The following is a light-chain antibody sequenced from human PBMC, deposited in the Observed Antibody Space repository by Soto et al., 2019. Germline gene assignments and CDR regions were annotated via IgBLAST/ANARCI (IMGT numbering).Light chain of an antibody. CDR2: DAS. Sequence: DIQMTQSPCTLSASVGDRVTITCRASQSISSWLAWYQQKPGKAPKVLIFDASSLESGVPSRFSGSGSATEFTLTISSLQPDDFATYYCQQYSTYPWTFGQGTKVEIK. CDR3: QQYSTYPWT. J-gene: IGKJ1*01. V-gene: IGKV1-5*01. CDR1: QSISSW.